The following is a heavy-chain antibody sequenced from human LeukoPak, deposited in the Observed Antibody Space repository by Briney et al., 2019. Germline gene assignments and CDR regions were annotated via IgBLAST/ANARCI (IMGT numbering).Heavy chain of an antibody. V-gene: IGHV3-21*01. CDR3: TKVGTGNQYGSGDFDL. CDR1: GFTFSNAW. CDR2: ISSSSTYI. D-gene: IGHD3-10*01. Sequence: PGGSLRLSCAASGFTFSNAWMSWVRQAPGKGLEWVSAISSSSTYIYQADSVKGRFTISRDNAKSSVYLEMNNLRAEDTAVYYCTKVGTGNQYGSGDFDLWGQGSLVIVSS. J-gene: IGHJ4*02.